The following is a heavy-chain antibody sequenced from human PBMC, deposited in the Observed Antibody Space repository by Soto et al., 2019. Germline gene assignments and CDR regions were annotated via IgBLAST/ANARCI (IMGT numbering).Heavy chain of an antibody. V-gene: IGHV4-31*03. CDR1: GGSISSGGYY. CDR3: ARVKGYSYQNYYYYGMDV. J-gene: IGHJ6*02. CDR2: IYYSGST. D-gene: IGHD5-18*01. Sequence: PSETLSLTCTVSGGSISSGGYYWSWIRQHPGKCLEWIAYIYYSGSTYYNPSLKSRVTISVDTSKNQFSLKLSSVTAADTAVYYYARVKGYSYQNYYYYGMDVWGQGTTVTVSS.